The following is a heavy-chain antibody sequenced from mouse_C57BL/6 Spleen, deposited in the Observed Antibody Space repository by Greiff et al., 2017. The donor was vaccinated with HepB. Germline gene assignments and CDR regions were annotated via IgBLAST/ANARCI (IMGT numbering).Heavy chain of an antibody. V-gene: IGHV1-76*01. D-gene: IGHD2-4*01. CDR3: GSDNDCYYAMDY. CDR1: GYTFTDYY. J-gene: IGHJ4*01. CDR2: IYPGSGNT. Sequence: QVQLKESGAELVRPGASVKLSCKASGYTFTDYYINWVKQRPGQGLEWIARIYPGSGNTYYNEKFKGKATLTAEKSSSTAYMQLSSLTSEDSAVYVCGSDNDCYYAMDYWGQGTSVTVSS.